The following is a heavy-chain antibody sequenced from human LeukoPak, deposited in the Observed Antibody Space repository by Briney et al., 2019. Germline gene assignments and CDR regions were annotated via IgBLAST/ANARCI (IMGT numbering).Heavy chain of an antibody. D-gene: IGHD1-26*01. V-gene: IGHV3-30*02. CDR1: GFTFSSYD. CDR3: AKDREVGAPWVYYYYMDV. CDR2: IRYDGSNK. J-gene: IGHJ6*03. Sequence: GGSLRLSCAASGFTFSSYDMHWVRQAPGKGLEWVAFIRYDGSNKYYADSVKGRFTISRDNSKNTLYLQMNSLRAEDTAVYYCAKDREVGAPWVYYYYMDVWGKGTTVTVSS.